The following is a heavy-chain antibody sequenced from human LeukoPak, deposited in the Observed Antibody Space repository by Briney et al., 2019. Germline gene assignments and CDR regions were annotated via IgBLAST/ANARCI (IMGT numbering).Heavy chain of an antibody. CDR2: ISYDGSNK. J-gene: IGHJ5*02. CDR1: GFTFKNYA. CDR3: ARAPPYGSGTYPKWFDP. Sequence: GGSLRLSCAASGFTFKNYAMHWVRQAPGKGLEWVALISYDGSNKYDADSVKGRFTISRDNSKNTLYLQMNSLRAEDTAVYYCARAPPYGSGTYPKWFDPWGQGTLVTVSS. D-gene: IGHD3-10*01. V-gene: IGHV3-30-3*01.